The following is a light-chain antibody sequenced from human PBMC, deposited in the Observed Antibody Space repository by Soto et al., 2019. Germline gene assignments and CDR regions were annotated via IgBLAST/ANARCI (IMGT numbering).Light chain of an antibody. CDR1: SSDVGGFNY. CDR2: VVS. CDR3: SSYTTSNTAI. J-gene: IGLJ1*01. Sequence: QSVLTQPASVSGSPGQSITISCTGTSSDVGGFNYVSWYQHHPGKAPKLLVYVVSNRPSGVSNRFSGSKSGNTASLTISGLQAEDEADYYCSSYTTSNTAIFGTGTKVTV. V-gene: IGLV2-14*03.